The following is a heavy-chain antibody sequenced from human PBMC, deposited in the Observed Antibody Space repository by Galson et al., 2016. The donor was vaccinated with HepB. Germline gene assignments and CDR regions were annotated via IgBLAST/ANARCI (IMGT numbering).Heavy chain of an antibody. CDR1: GFSFSRYA. CDR3: ARDLDYVAKPFDC. J-gene: IGHJ4*02. V-gene: IGHV3-30-3*01. D-gene: IGHD4/OR15-4a*01. CDR2: ISHDGDST. Sequence: SLRLSCAASGFSFSRYAMRWVRQAPGKGLEWLAVISHDGDSTYYADSVKGRFTLSRDNSNNTLYLQMNSLKVDDTAVYYCARDLDYVAKPFDCWGQGTLVAVSP.